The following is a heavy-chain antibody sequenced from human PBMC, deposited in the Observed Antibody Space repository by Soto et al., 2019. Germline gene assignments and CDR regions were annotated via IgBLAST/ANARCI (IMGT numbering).Heavy chain of an antibody. Sequence: EVQLVESGGGLVQPGGSLRLSCVDSGFTFSSYWMSWVRQAPVKGLEWVGNIKQDGSEENYVDSVKGRFTISRGNAKNSMYLQMTSLRAEDTAVYYCARIASSGRVWDVWGQGTTVVVSS. D-gene: IGHD3-3*02. J-gene: IGHJ6*02. V-gene: IGHV3-7*01. CDR2: IKQDGSEE. CDR3: ARIASSGRVWDV. CDR1: GFTFSSYW.